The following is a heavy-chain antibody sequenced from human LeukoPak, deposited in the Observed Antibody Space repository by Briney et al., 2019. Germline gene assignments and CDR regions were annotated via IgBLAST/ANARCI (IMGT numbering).Heavy chain of an antibody. CDR1: VYTFTVYG. CDR2: ISGYNGDT. Sequence: AAVRVSSMSSVYTFTVYGISWVRQGPGQGGGWMGWISGYNGDTKYAQRFEGRVTMTTDTSTTTAFMDMRSLRSDDTAVYFCATSTGGYSDLYFHYWGQGTLVAVSS. J-gene: IGHJ4*02. CDR3: ATSTGGYSDLYFHY. D-gene: IGHD3-22*01. V-gene: IGHV1-18*01.